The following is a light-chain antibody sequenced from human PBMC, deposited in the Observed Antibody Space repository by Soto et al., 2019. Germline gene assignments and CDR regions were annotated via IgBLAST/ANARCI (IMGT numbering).Light chain of an antibody. Sequence: QSALTQPRSVSGSPGQSVTISCTGTSNDVGGYNFVSWYQQHPGKVPKLFIYDVSRRPSGVPDRFSGSKSGNTASLTISGRQADDEAAYYCSSYAGSSTLVFGGGTKLTVL. CDR2: DVS. J-gene: IGLJ2*01. CDR1: SNDVGGYNF. CDR3: SSYAGSSTLV. V-gene: IGLV2-11*01.